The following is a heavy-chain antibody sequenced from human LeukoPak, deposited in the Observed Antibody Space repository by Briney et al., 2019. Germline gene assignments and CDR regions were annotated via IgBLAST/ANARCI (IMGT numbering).Heavy chain of an antibody. D-gene: IGHD3-10*01. V-gene: IGHV3-23*01. CDR2: ISGSGGST. J-gene: IGHJ6*02. CDR3: AKPMVRGVPYYYCGMDV. Sequence: GGSLRLSCAASGFTFSSYAMSWVRQAPGKGLEWVSAISGSGGSTYYADSVKGRFTISRDNSKNTLYLQMNSLRAEDTAVYYCAKPMVRGVPYYYCGMDVWGQGTTVTVSS. CDR1: GFTFSSYA.